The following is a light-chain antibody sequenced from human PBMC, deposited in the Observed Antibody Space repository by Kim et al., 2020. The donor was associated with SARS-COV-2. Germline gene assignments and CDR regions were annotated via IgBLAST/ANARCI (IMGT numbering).Light chain of an antibody. CDR2: DVS. CDR1: GSDVGYYNY. J-gene: IGLJ1*01. Sequence: GQQLTMSCTGTGSDVGYYNYVSWYQQPPGKAHKLMIYDVSNRPSGVSNRFSGSKSGNTASLTISGLQAEDEADYYCSSYTSSSPYVFGTGTKVTVL. CDR3: SSYTSSSPYV. V-gene: IGLV2-14*03.